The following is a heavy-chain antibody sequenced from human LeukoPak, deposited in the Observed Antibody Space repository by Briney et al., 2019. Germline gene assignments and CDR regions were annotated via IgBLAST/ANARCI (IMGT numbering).Heavy chain of an antibody. CDR2: IYSGGST. CDR1: GFTVSSNY. D-gene: IGHD6-13*01. J-gene: IGHJ4*02. Sequence: PGGSLRLSCAASGFTVSSNYMSWVRQAPGKGLEWVSVIYSGGSTYYADSVKGRFTISRDNSKNTLYLQMNSLRAEDTAVYYCAKGPKQLVFVRGYYFDDWGQGTLVTVSS. CDR3: AKGPKQLVFVRGYYFDD. V-gene: IGHV3-66*01.